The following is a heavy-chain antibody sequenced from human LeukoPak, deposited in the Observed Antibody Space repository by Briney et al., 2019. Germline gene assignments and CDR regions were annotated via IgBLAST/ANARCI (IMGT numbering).Heavy chain of an antibody. CDR1: GGSISTYY. Sequence: SDTLSLTCSVSGGSISTYYWSWIRQPAGKGLEWIGRVHRSGNTNYNPSLQSRVTMSVDTSKNQIPLRLRFVPAADTAVYYCARDDFEYSVHYGMDVWGQETAVTVSS. V-gene: IGHV4-4*07. CDR3: ARDDFEYSVHYGMDV. D-gene: IGHD3-9*01. J-gene: IGHJ6*01. CDR2: VHRSGNT.